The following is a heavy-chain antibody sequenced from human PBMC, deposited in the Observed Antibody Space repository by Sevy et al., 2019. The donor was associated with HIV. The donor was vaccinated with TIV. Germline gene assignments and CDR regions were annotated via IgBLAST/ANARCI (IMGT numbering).Heavy chain of an antibody. V-gene: IGHV1-2*06. CDR2: INPNSGGT. J-gene: IGHJ4*02. CDR3: ARGVRQWLGSGDY. CDR1: GYTFTGYY. D-gene: IGHD6-19*01. Sequence: ASVKVSCKASGYTFTGYYLHWVRRAPGQGLEWMGRINPNSGGTNYAQKFQGRVTMTRDTSISTAYMELSRLRSDDTAVYYCARGVRQWLGSGDYWGQGTLVTVSS.